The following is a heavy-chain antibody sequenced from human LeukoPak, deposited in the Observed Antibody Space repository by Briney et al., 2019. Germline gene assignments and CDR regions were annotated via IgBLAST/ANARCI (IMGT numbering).Heavy chain of an antibody. V-gene: IGHV4-34*01. D-gene: IGHD3-9*01. Sequence: PAEPVSLPCGVWCGSLRGYHWIWLRDPREKAVEGRGEINQSGNPIYNASLKSRVTISVDTSKNQFSLKLSSVTAAYTAVYYCAREGRDYDILTGYIDTHWFDPWGQGTLVTVSS. CDR1: CGSLRGYH. CDR3: AREGRDYDILTGYIDTHWFDP. J-gene: IGHJ5*02. CDR2: INQSGNP.